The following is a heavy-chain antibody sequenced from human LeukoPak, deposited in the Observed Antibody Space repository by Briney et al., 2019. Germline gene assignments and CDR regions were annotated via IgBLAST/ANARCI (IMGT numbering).Heavy chain of an antibody. D-gene: IGHD3-3*01. V-gene: IGHV3-23*01. J-gene: IGHJ4*02. Sequence: GGSLRLSCAASGFTFSIYAMSWVRQTPGKGLEWVSSITSRDGTTYYADSVKGRFTISRDNSKNTLYLQMNSLRAEDTAVYYCAKRKEIFTSYYFDYWGQGTLVTVSS. CDR1: GFTFSIYA. CDR3: AKRKEIFTSYYFDY. CDR2: ITSRDGTT.